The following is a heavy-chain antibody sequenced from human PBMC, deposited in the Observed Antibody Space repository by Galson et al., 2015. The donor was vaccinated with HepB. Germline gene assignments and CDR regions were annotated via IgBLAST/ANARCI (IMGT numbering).Heavy chain of an antibody. CDR2: ISGSGGST. CDR1: GFTFSSYA. J-gene: IGHJ4*02. Sequence: SLRLSCAASGFTFSSYAMSWVRQAPGKGLEWVSAISGSGGSTYYADSVEGRFTISRDNSKNTLYLQMNSLRAEDTAVYYCASIGLAYYDYVWGSYRYPGYFDYWGQGTLVTVSS. CDR3: ASIGLAYYDYVWGSYRYPGYFDY. D-gene: IGHD3-16*02. V-gene: IGHV3-23*01.